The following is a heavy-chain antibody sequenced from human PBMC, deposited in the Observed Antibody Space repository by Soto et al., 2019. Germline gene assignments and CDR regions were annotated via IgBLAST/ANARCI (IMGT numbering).Heavy chain of an antibody. CDR1: GFTFSSYG. D-gene: IGHD2-15*01. CDR2: IWYDGSNK. J-gene: IGHJ5*02. V-gene: IGHV3-33*01. Sequence: GGSLRLSCAASGFTFSSYGMHWVRQAPGKGLEWVAVIWYDGSNKYYADSVKGRFTISRDNSKNTLYLQMNSLRAEDTAVYYCARDPQHCSGGSCYLNWFDPWGQGTLVTSPQ. CDR3: ARDPQHCSGGSCYLNWFDP.